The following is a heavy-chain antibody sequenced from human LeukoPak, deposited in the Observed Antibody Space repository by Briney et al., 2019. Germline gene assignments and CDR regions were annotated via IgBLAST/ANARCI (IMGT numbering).Heavy chain of an antibody. V-gene: IGHV3-30-3*01. J-gene: IGHJ4*02. CDR1: ASTFSTYA. CDR2: ISYDGSNK. CDR3: AKDLWGATFD. Sequence: GRSLRLSCAASASTFSTYAMHWVRQAPGKGLEWVAVISYDGSNKYYADSEKGRFTNSRDNSKNTLYLQMNSLRAEDTAVYYCAKDLWGATFDWGQGTLVIVSS. D-gene: IGHD3-16*01.